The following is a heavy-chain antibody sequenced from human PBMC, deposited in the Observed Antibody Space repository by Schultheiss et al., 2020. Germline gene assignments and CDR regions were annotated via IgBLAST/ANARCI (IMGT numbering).Heavy chain of an antibody. Sequence: SETLSLTCTVSGGSISSSSYYWGWIRQPPGKGLEWIGSIYYSGSTYYNPSLKSRVTISVDTSKNQFSLKLRSATAADTAAYYCARTFGSGTYYLPYWGQGSLVTVSS. V-gene: IGHV4-39*07. D-gene: IGHD3-10*01. J-gene: IGHJ4*02. CDR3: ARTFGSGTYYLPY. CDR2: IYYSGST. CDR1: GGSISSSSYY.